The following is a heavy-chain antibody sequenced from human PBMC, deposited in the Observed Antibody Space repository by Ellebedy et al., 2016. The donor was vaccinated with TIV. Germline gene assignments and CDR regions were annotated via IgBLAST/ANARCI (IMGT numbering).Heavy chain of an antibody. V-gene: IGHV3-7*03. CDR1: GFTFSTYW. CDR2: IKQDGSEE. D-gene: IGHD2-2*01. J-gene: IGHJ4*02. CDR3: ANEGRTTAY. Sequence: PGGSLRLSCVDSGFTFSTYWMSWVRQAPGKGLEWVASIKQDGSEEYYVESVKGRFTISRDNAKNSLFLQMNTLRAEDTAVYYCANEGRTTAYWGQGTLVTVSS.